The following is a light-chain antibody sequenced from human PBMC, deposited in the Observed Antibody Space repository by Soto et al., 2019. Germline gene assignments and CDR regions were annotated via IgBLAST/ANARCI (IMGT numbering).Light chain of an antibody. V-gene: IGKV3-20*01. CDR1: QSVSSSY. CDR3: QQYGSSPLT. Sequence: ELTQSTATLSVSPGERATLSCRASQSVSSSYLAWYQQKPGQAPRLLIYGASSRATGIPDRFSGSGSGTDFTLTISRLEPEDFAVYYCQQYGSSPLTFGQGTKVDIK. CDR2: GAS. J-gene: IGKJ1*01.